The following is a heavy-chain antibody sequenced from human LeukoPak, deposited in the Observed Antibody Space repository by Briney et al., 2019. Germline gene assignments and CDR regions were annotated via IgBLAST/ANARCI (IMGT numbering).Heavy chain of an antibody. V-gene: IGHV1-2*02. CDR3: ARGRNYYDSSRYYYEGDAFDI. J-gene: IGHJ3*02. D-gene: IGHD3-22*01. CDR2: INPNSGDT. CDR1: GYTFTGYY. Sequence: ASVKVSCKASGYTFTGYYMHWVRQAPGQGLEWMGWINPNSGDTNYAQKFQGRVTMTRDTSTSTVYMELSSLRSEDTAVYYCARGRNYYDSSRYYYEGDAFDIWGQGTMVTVSS.